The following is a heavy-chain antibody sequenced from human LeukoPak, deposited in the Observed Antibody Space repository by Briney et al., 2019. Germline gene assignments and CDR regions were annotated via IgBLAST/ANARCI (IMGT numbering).Heavy chain of an antibody. CDR2: INPSGGST. D-gene: IGHD1-26*01. CDR1: GYIFINYG. CDR3: ARVGSRIVGAGGVLLDFDY. J-gene: IGHJ4*02. V-gene: IGHV1-46*01. Sequence: ASVKVSCKASGYIFINYGISWVRQAPGQGLEWMGIINPSGGSTSYAQKFQGRVTMTRDTSTSTVYMELSSLRSEDTAVYYCARVGSRIVGAGGVLLDFDYWGQGTLVTVSS.